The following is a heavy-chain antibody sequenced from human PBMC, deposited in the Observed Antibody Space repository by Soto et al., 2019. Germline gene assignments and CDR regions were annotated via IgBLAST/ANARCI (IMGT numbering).Heavy chain of an antibody. CDR3: VGSGGNSY. Sequence: EVQLVESGGGLVQPGGSLRLSCATSGFTSTIYWMNWVRQAPGKGLEWVANINQHGSETHYVDSVKGRFTISRDNARNSLYLQMNSLRPEDTAVYYCVGSGGNSYWGRGTLVTVSS. CDR1: GFTSTIYW. D-gene: IGHD2-15*01. V-gene: IGHV3-7*01. CDR2: INQHGSET. J-gene: IGHJ4*02.